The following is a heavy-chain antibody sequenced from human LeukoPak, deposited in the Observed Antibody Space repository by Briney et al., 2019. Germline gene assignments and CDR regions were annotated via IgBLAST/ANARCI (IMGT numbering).Heavy chain of an antibody. J-gene: IGHJ4*02. Sequence: ASVKVSCKASGYTFTGHYIHWVRQAPGQGLEWMGWINPNSGGTKYAQKFQGRVTMTRDTSISTAYMEVSSLRSEDTAVYYCARYNDYYGSGSYLRHWGQGTLVTVSS. D-gene: IGHD3-10*01. CDR1: GYTFTGHY. V-gene: IGHV1-2*02. CDR3: ARYNDYYGSGSYLRH. CDR2: INPNSGGT.